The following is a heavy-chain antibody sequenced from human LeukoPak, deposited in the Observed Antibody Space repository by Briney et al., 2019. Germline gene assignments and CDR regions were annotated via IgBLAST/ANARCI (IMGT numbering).Heavy chain of an antibody. J-gene: IGHJ4*02. D-gene: IGHD2-15*01. Sequence: GGSLRLACAASGFTFSSYGMNWVRQAPGKGLEWVSYISSSSTTIYYADSVKGRFTISRDNSKNMVYLQMNSLRADDTAIYYCAKSVVVITFRFDDWGQGALVTVSS. CDR2: ISSSSTTI. CDR1: GFTFSSYG. V-gene: IGHV3-48*01. CDR3: AKSVVVITFRFDD.